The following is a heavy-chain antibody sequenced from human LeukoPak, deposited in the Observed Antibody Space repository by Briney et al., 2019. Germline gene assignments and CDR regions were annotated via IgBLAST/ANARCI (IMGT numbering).Heavy chain of an antibody. Sequence: GGSLRLSCAASGFSFSSYAMTWVRQAPGKGLEWVSVVSGSGDTTYYADSVKGRFTISRDNSKNTLYLQMNSLRAEDTAVYYCARVGGDQVGYWGQGTLVTVSS. CDR2: VSGSGDTT. J-gene: IGHJ4*02. CDR1: GFSFSSYA. V-gene: IGHV3-23*01. D-gene: IGHD4-17*01. CDR3: ARVGGDQVGY.